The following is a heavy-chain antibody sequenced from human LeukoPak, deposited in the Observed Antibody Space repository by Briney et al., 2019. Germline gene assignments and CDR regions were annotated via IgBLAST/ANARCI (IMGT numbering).Heavy chain of an antibody. CDR3: ARDRGSRWFGPIDY. CDR2: ISSSGGSI. D-gene: IGHD6-13*01. Sequence: GGSLRLSCAASGFTFNSFPMNWVRQAPGKGLEWISFISSSGGSIKYADSLKGRFTISRDNSKNTLHLQMNSLRAEDTAVYYCARDRGSRWFGPIDYWGLGTLVTVSS. CDR1: GFTFNSFP. V-gene: IGHV3-48*01. J-gene: IGHJ4*02.